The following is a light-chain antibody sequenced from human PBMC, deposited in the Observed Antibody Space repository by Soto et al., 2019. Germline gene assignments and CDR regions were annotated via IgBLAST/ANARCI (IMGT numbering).Light chain of an antibody. Sequence: EIVMTQSPATLYVSPGERATLSCSASQTISSYLAWYQQKPGQAPRLLIYVASSRATGIPDRFSGSGSGTDFTLTISRLEPEDFAVYYCQQYGSSPPWTFGQGTKVDIK. CDR2: VAS. CDR3: QQYGSSPPWT. V-gene: IGKV3-20*01. J-gene: IGKJ1*01. CDR1: QTISSY.